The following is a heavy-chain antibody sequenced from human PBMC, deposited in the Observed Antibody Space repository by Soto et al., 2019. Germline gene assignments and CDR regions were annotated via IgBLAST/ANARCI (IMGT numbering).Heavy chain of an antibody. D-gene: IGHD1-26*01. V-gene: IGHV4-61*01. CDR1: GGSVSSGSYY. CDR2: IYNSGST. Sequence: PSETLSLTCTVSGGSVSSGSYYWSWIRQPPGKGLEWIGYIYNSGSTNYNPSLKSRVTISVDTSKNQFSLKLSSVTAADTAVYYCARGAGIVGATVDYWGQGTLVTVSS. J-gene: IGHJ4*02. CDR3: ARGAGIVGATVDY.